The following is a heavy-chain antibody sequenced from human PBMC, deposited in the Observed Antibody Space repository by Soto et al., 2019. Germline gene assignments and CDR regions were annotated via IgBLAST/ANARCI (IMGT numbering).Heavy chain of an antibody. D-gene: IGHD4-17*01. CDR2: IYYSGST. V-gene: IGHV4-30-4*01. CDR1: GGSISSGDYY. Sequence: PSETLSLTCTVSGGSISSGDYYWSWIRQPPGKGLEWIGYIYYSGSTYYNPSLKSRVTISVDTSKNQFSLKLSSVTAADTAVYYCAGATVVTPSWWFDPWGQGTLVTVSS. J-gene: IGHJ5*02. CDR3: AGATVVTPSWWFDP.